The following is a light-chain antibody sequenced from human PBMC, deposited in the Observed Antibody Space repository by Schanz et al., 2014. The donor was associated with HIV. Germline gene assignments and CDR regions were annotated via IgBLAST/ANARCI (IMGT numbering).Light chain of an antibody. CDR2: DVS. V-gene: IGLV2-14*03. CDR1: SSDVGGYYS. J-gene: IGLJ3*02. Sequence: QSALTQPASVSASPGQSITISCTGISSDVGGYYSVSWYQQHPGKAPKLMIFDVSNRPSGVANRFSGSKSGNTASLTISGLQAEDEADYYCSSYTTITTRVFGGGTKLTVL. CDR3: SSYTTITTRV.